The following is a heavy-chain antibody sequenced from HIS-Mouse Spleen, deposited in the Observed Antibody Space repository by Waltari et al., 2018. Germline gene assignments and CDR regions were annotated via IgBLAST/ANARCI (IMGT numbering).Heavy chain of an antibody. CDR3: ARSFLEWLLYFDY. CDR2: SSSYNGNT. V-gene: IGHV1-18*04. J-gene: IGHJ4*02. D-gene: IGHD3-3*02. Sequence: QVQLVQSGAEVKKPGASVKVSCKASGYTFTTYGIRWVRPAPGQGLEWVGWSSSYNGNTSYAQKLQGRVTMTTDTSTSTAYMELRSLRSDDTAVYYCARSFLEWLLYFDYWGQGTLVTVSS. CDR1: GYTFTTYG.